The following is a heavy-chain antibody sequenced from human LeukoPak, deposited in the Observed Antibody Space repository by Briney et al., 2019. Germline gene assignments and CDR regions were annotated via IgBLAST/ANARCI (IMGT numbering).Heavy chain of an antibody. V-gene: IGHV3-21*01. Sequence: GGSLRLSCAASGFTFSSYSMNWVRQAPGKGLEWVSSISSSSSYIYYADSVKGRFTISRDNAKNSLYLQMNSLRAEDTAVYYCARELDLEGYSYGYGDAFDIWGQGTMVTVSS. J-gene: IGHJ3*02. D-gene: IGHD5-18*01. CDR2: ISSSSSYI. CDR3: ARELDLEGYSYGYGDAFDI. CDR1: GFTFSSYS.